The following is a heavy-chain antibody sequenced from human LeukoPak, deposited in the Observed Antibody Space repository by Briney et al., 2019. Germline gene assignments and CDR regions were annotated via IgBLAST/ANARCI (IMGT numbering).Heavy chain of an antibody. D-gene: IGHD4/OR15-4a*01. V-gene: IGHV3-48*03. CDR3: ARETRGAFDY. CDR1: GSTLSSYQ. CDR2: IANSGGTI. J-gene: IGHJ4*02. Sequence: PGGSLRLSCVASGSTLSSYQMHWVRQAPGKGLEWVSYIANSGGTILYADSVEGRFTISRDDAKNSLYLQMNTLRVEDTAIYYCARETRGAFDYWGQGTLVTVSS.